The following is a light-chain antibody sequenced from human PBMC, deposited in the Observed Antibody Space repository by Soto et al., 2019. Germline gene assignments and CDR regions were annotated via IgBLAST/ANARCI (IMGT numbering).Light chain of an antibody. CDR1: GSDIGTFNR. CDR2: DVN. Sequence: QSALTQPPSVSGSPGQSVTISCTGTGSDIGTFNRVSWYQQPPGTAPKLLIYDVNNRPSGVPDRFSGSKSGNTASLTISGLQAEDGADYYCSSYTSSSTYVFGTGTKLTVL. CDR3: SSYTSSSTYV. J-gene: IGLJ1*01. V-gene: IGLV2-18*02.